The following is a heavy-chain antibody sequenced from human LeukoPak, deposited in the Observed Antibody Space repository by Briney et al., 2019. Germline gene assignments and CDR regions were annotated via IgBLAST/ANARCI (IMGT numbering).Heavy chain of an antibody. J-gene: IGHJ5*02. CDR3: AKGAGPPWFDP. Sequence: SQTLSLTCSVSGASISSDTYFWSWIRQPAGKGLEWIGRISSTGRTDYNPSLTSRVTISIDTSRNHFSMDLSSVTAADTAVYYCAKGAGPPWFDPWGQGTLVTVSS. D-gene: IGHD6-19*01. CDR1: GASISSDTYF. CDR2: ISSTGRT. V-gene: IGHV4-61*02.